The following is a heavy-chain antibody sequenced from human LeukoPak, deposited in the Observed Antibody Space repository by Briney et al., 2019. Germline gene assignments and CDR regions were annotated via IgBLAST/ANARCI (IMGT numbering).Heavy chain of an antibody. J-gene: IGHJ4*02. Sequence: GGSLRLSCAASGFTFSPYWMHWVRQAPGKGLVWVSHINSGGSSTSYADSVKGRFTISRDNAKNTLFLQMHSLRADDTAVYYCARSFGGTYYFDYRGQGTLVTVSS. V-gene: IGHV3-74*01. CDR3: ARSFGGTYYFDY. CDR1: GFTFSPYW. CDR2: INSGGSST. D-gene: IGHD1-26*01.